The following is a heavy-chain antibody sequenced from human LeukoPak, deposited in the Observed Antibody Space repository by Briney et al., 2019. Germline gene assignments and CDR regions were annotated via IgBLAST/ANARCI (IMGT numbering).Heavy chain of an antibody. CDR2: IKAKTDGETT. CDR3: TPPGYEGLGY. Sequence: GGSLRLSCAASGFSFNNAWMSWVRQAPGKGLEWVGRIKAKTDGETTDYTAPVRGRFTISRDDSKNTVYLQMNSLKTEDTAVYYCTPPGYEGLGYWGQGTLVTVSS. D-gene: IGHD5-12*01. V-gene: IGHV3-15*01. J-gene: IGHJ4*02. CDR1: GFSFNNAW.